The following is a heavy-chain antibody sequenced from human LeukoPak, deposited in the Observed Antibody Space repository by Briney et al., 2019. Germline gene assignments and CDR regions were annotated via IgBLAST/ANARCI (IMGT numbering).Heavy chain of an antibody. CDR1: GFTVSSNY. J-gene: IGHJ4*02. D-gene: IGHD6-13*01. Sequence: PGGSLRLSCAASGFTVSSNYMSWVRQAPGKGPEWVSVIYSGGSTYYADSVKGRFTISRDNSKNTLYLQMNSLRAEDTAVYYCARDSGYSSSWYPIDYWGQGTLVTVSS. CDR3: ARDSGYSSSWYPIDY. V-gene: IGHV3-53*01. CDR2: IYSGGST.